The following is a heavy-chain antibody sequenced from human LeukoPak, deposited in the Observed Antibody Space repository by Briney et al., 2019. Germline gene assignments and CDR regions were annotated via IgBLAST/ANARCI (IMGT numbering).Heavy chain of an antibody. CDR1: GYSFTSYW. Sequence: GESLKISGKGSGYSFTSYWFGWVRQIPGKGLGWMGIIYPGDSDTRYSPSFQGQVTISADKSISTAYLQWSSLKASDTAMYYCARCNGVADDFDYWGQGTLVTVSS. V-gene: IGHV5-51*01. J-gene: IGHJ4*02. D-gene: IGHD6-19*01. CDR2: IYPGDSDT. CDR3: ARCNGVADDFDY.